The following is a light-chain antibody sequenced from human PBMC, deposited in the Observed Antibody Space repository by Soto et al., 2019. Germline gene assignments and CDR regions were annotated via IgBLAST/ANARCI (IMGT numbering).Light chain of an antibody. Sequence: QSALTQPASVSGSPGQSITISCTGTSSDVGGYNYVSWYQQHPGKAPKLMIYEVSNRPSGVSNRFSGSKSGNTASLTISGLQAEDEADYYCSSYGGTDTWVFGGGTKLTVL. CDR2: EVS. CDR3: SSYGGTDTWV. V-gene: IGLV2-14*01. CDR1: SSDVGGYNY. J-gene: IGLJ3*02.